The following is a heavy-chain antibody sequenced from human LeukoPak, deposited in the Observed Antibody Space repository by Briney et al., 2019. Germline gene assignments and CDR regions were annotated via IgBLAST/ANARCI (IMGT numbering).Heavy chain of an antibody. CDR2: IRYDGSNK. CDR3: AKDRSRRGERWFDP. Sequence: PGGSLRLSCAASGFTFSSYGMHWVRQAPGKGLEWVAFIRYDGSNKYYADSVKGRFTISRDNSKNTLYLQMNSLRAEDTAVYYCAKDRSRRGERWFDPWGQGNLVTVSS. V-gene: IGHV3-30*02. D-gene: IGHD3-10*01. CDR1: GFTFSSYG. J-gene: IGHJ5*02.